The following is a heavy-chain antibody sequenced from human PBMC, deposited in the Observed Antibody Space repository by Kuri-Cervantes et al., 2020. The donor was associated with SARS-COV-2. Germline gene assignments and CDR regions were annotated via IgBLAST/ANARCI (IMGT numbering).Heavy chain of an antibody. D-gene: IGHD3-3*01. J-gene: IGHJ3*02. CDR3: ARDRPDYDFWSGYYYDAFDI. Sequence: ASVKVSCKASGYTFTSYYMHWVRQAPGQGLEWMGIINPSGGSTSYAQKFQGRVTMTRDTSTSTVYMELSSLRSEDTAVYYCARDRPDYDFWSGYYYDAFDIWGQGTMVTVSS. V-gene: IGHV1-46*01. CDR2: INPSGGST. CDR1: GYTFTSYY.